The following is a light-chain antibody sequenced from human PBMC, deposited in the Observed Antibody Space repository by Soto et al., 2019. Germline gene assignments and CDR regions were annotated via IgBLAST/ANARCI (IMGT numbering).Light chain of an antibody. CDR3: QQFSSYPLT. CDR1: QTVRNNY. CDR2: DAS. V-gene: IGKV3-20*01. Sequence: DIVLTQSPGTLSSSPGGRATLSCRASQTVRNNYLAWYQQKPGQAPRLLIYDASSRATGIPDRFSGGGSGTDFTLTISRLEPEDFAVYYCQQFSSYPLTFGGGTKVDIK. J-gene: IGKJ4*01.